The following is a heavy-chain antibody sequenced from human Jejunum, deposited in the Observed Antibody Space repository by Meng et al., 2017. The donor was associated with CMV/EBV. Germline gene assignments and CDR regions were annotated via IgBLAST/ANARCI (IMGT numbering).Heavy chain of an antibody. D-gene: IGHD3-10*01. Sequence: QWRLQGPGPSLVKPSQTLSLTCTVSGDSISSGDYSWNWIRQSPGKGLEWIGYIYYNGNAYYNPSLQSRVSISVDTSKNEFSLNLNSVTAADTALYFCARGGIFRGIDYWGQGTLVTVSS. CDR3: ARGGIFRGIDY. CDR1: GDSISSGDYS. V-gene: IGHV4-30-4*08. J-gene: IGHJ4*02. CDR2: IYYNGNA.